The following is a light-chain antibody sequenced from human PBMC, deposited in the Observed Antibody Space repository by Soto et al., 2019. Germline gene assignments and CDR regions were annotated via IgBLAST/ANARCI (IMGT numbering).Light chain of an antibody. CDR2: AAS. CDR3: QKFNAAPT. Sequence: DIQMTQSPSSLSASVGDRFTITCRASQAISNYLAWYQQKPVKVPTLLISAASTLQSGVPSRFSGSGSGTDFTLTISSLQPEDVATYYCQKFNAAPTFGGGTKVEI. V-gene: IGKV1-27*01. J-gene: IGKJ4*01. CDR1: QAISNY.